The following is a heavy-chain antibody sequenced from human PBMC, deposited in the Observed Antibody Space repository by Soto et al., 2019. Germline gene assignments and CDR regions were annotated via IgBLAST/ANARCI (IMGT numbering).Heavy chain of an antibody. V-gene: IGHV3-23*01. J-gene: IGHJ5*02. CDR3: AKGKSTGDIDWFDP. D-gene: IGHD3-10*01. CDR1: GFTLQNYA. CDR2: LIGGHYGT. Sequence: VGSLRLSCTASGFTLQNYAMAWVRQAPGKGLEWVSTLIGGHYGTAYSYSVKGRFTVSRDNSKNCLYLQMNSLGVEDTAMYFCAKGKSTGDIDWFDPWGQGSLVTVSS.